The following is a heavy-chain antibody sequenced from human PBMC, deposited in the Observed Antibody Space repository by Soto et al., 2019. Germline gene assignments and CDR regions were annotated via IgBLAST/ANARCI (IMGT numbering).Heavy chain of an antibody. J-gene: IGHJ5*02. Sequence: QVQLVQSGAEVKKPGASVKVSCKASGYTFTSYGISWVRQAPGQGLEWMGWISAYNGNTNYAQKLQGRVTMTTDTSTSTAYMELRSLRSDDTAVYYCARDCSGGSCYPIRQQNWFDPWGQGTLVTVSS. D-gene: IGHD2-15*01. CDR2: ISAYNGNT. CDR3: ARDCSGGSCYPIRQQNWFDP. CDR1: GYTFTSYG. V-gene: IGHV1-18*01.